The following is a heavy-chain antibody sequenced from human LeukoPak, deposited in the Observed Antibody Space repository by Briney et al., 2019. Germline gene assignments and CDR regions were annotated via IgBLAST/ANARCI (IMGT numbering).Heavy chain of an antibody. V-gene: IGHV3-9*01. D-gene: IGHD6-19*01. Sequence: GGSLRLSCAASGFTFDDYAMHWVRQVPGKGLEWVLGISWNSGSIGYADSVKGRFTISRDNAKNSLYLQMNSLRAEDTALYYCAKGSSGWYQDAFDIWGQGTMVTVSS. CDR3: AKGSSGWYQDAFDI. CDR1: GFTFDDYA. J-gene: IGHJ3*02. CDR2: ISWNSGSI.